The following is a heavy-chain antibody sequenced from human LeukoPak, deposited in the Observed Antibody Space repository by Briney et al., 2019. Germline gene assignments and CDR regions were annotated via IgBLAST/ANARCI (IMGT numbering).Heavy chain of an antibody. J-gene: IGHJ3*02. CDR1: GGSISSYY. CDR2: IYTSGST. CDR3: AREVVVSAFDI. Sequence: SAALSLPFTVSGGSISSYYWSWIRQPAGKGLEWIGRIYTSGSTNYNPSLKRRVTMSVDTSKNQFSLRLSSVTAADTAVYYCAREVVVSAFDIWGQGTMVTVSS. D-gene: IGHD3-22*01. V-gene: IGHV4-4*07.